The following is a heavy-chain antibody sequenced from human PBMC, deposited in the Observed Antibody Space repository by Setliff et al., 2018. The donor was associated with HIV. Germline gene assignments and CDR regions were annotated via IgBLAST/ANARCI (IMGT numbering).Heavy chain of an antibody. CDR2: INIANGKT. CDR1: GYSFSRSW. CDR3: ARDLSYTANWEFDF. Sequence: ASVKVSCKASGYSFSRSWVQWVRQASGQGLEWMGWINIANGKTQYSQKFRGRVTFTRDISANTAYLDLNSLKSEDSALYYCARDLSYTANWEFDFWGQGTLVTVSS. D-gene: IGHD3-16*01. J-gene: IGHJ4*02. V-gene: IGHV1-3*04.